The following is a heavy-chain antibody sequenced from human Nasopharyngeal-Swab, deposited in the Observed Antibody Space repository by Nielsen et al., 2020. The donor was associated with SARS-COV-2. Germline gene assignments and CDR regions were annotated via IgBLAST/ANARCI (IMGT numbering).Heavy chain of an antibody. Sequence: WLLQTTGMGLEWIGTIYYSGSTYYNASLKSRVTISVDTSMNQFSMKLSSVTAADTAVYYCARHKEEWHIPGYMDVWGKGTTVTVSS. CDR2: IYYSGST. J-gene: IGHJ6*03. V-gene: IGHV4-39*01. D-gene: IGHD3-3*01. CDR3: ARHKEEWHIPGYMDV.